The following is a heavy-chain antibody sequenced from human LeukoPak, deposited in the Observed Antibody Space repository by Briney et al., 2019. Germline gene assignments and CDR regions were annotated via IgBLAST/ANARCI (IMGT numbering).Heavy chain of an antibody. CDR1: GFTFDDYG. Sequence: GGSLRLSCAASGFTFDDYGISWVRQAPGKGLEWVSGINWNGGSTGYADFVKGRFTISRDNAKNSLYLQMNSLRAEETALYYCARTGYSSSWYYFDYWGQRTLVTVSS. CDR3: ARTGYSSSWYYFDY. J-gene: IGHJ4*02. D-gene: IGHD6-13*01. CDR2: INWNGGST. V-gene: IGHV3-20*04.